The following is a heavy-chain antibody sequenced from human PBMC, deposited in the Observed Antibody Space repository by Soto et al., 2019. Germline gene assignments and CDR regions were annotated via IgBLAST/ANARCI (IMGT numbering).Heavy chain of an antibody. CDR1: GGSFSGYY. CDR2: INHSGST. D-gene: IGHD3-3*01. CDR3: ARGSKLRFLEWSYDY. J-gene: IGHJ4*02. V-gene: IGHV4-34*01. Sequence: SETLSLTCAVYGGSFSGYYWSWIRQPPGKGLEWIGEINHSGSTNYNPSLKSRVTISVDTSKNQFSLKLSSVTAADTAVYYCARGSKLRFLEWSYDYWGQGAQVTVSS.